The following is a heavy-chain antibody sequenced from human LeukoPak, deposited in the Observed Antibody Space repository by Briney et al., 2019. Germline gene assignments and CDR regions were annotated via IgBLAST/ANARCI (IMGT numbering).Heavy chain of an antibody. CDR3: ARSRAFNSGAFDP. V-gene: IGHV4-61*01. Sequence: PSETLSLTCTVSGASFSSASYWSWIRQPPGKGVEWIAYIYNGVNTNYNPSLKSRVTISVDTSKNQFSLRLNSVTAADTAVYYCARSRAFNSGAFDPWGQGSLVTVSS. D-gene: IGHD1-26*01. CDR2: IYNGVNT. CDR1: GASFSSASY. J-gene: IGHJ5*02.